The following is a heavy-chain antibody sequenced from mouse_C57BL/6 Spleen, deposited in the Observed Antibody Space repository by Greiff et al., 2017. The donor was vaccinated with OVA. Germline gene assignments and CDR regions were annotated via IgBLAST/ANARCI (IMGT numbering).Heavy chain of an antibody. Sequence: EVQLQQSGPELVKPGASVKISCKASGYTFTDYYMNWVKQSHGKSLEWIGDINPNNGGTSYNQKFKVKATLTVDKSSSTAYMELRSLTSEDSAVYYCARYYYGSRWYFDVWGTGTTVTVSS. V-gene: IGHV1-26*01. CDR3: ARYYYGSRWYFDV. J-gene: IGHJ1*03. D-gene: IGHD1-1*01. CDR1: GYTFTDYY. CDR2: INPNNGGT.